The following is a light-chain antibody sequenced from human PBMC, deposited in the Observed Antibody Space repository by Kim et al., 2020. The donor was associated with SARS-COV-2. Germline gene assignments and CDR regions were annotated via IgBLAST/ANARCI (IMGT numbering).Light chain of an antibody. Sequence: GQSITIACTVTSSNIVGYNYVSWYQQHPGKAPKLMIYDVSNRPSGVSNRFSGSKSGNTASLTISGLQAEDEADYYCSSYKGSSTYVFGTGTKVTVL. CDR3: SSYKGSSTYV. V-gene: IGLV2-14*03. CDR1: SSNIVGYNY. CDR2: DVS. J-gene: IGLJ1*01.